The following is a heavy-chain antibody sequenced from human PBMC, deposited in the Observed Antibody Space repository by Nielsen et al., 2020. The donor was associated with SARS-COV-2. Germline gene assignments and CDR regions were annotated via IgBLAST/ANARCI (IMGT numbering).Heavy chain of an antibody. CDR1: GDSMSDSNYY. D-gene: IGHD3-3*02. V-gene: IGHV4-39*02. Sequence: SETLSLTCTVSGDSMSDSNYYWVWIRQPPGKGLEWIASIYYSGITYYNTSLKSRVTISIDTSKNLFSLRLNFVAAADTAVYYCVRLNRRILTPLALASLRFDYWGQGSLVTVSS. J-gene: IGHJ4*02. CDR3: VRLNRRILTPLALASLRFDY. CDR2: IYYSGIT.